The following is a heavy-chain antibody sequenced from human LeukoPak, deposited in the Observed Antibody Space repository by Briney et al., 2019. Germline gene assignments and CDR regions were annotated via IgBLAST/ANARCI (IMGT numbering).Heavy chain of an antibody. Sequence: PSETLSLTCTVSGGSISSYYWSWIRQPPGKGLEWIGYIYYSGSTNHNPSLKSRVTISVDTSKNQFSLKLSSVTAADTAVYYCAREGKLTGYFGGLGFNYWGPGTLVTVSS. J-gene: IGHJ4*02. CDR3: AREGKLTGYFGGLGFNY. CDR2: IYYSGST. D-gene: IGHD6-19*01. CDR1: GGSISSYY. V-gene: IGHV4-59*01.